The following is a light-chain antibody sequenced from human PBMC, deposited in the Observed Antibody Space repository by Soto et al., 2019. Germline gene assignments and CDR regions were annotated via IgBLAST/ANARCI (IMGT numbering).Light chain of an antibody. CDR1: QNVLSN. J-gene: IGKJ5*01. V-gene: IGKV3-15*01. CDR3: QQYNNWPIT. Sequence: EIVMTQSPATLSVSPGERATLSCRASQNVLSNLAWYQQKPGQPPRLLIYGASTRATALPARFSGSGSGTQFTLTISSLQSEDFAVYYCQQYNNWPITFGQGTRLEMK. CDR2: GAS.